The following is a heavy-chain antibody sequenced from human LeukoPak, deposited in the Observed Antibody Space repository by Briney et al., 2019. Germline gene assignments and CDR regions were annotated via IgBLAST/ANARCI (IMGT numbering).Heavy chain of an antibody. D-gene: IGHD4-17*01. CDR3: AKEYGDYGPVDYYYYMDV. CDR1: GFTFSSYE. V-gene: IGHV3-48*03. J-gene: IGHJ6*03. Sequence: PGGSLRLSCAASGFTFSSYEMNWVRQAPGKGLEWVSYISSSGSTIYYADSVKGRFTISRDNSKNTLYLQMNSLRAEDTAVYYCAKEYGDYGPVDYYYYMDVWGKGTTVTISS. CDR2: ISSSGSTI.